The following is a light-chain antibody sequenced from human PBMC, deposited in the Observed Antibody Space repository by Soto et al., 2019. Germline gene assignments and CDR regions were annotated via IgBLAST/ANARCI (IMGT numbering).Light chain of an antibody. CDR3: QSYDTSLSGSRV. CDR2: GDS. V-gene: IGLV1-40*01. CDR1: SSSIGAGYD. Sequence: QPVLTQPPSVSGAPGQRVTISCTGSSSSIGAGYDVHWYQQLPGTAPKLLIYGDSNRPSGVPDRFSGSKSGTSASLAITGLQAEDEADYYCQSYDTSLSGSRVFGGGTQLTVL. J-gene: IGLJ2*01.